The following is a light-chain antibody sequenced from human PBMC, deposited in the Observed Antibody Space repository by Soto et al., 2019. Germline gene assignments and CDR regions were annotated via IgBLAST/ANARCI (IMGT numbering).Light chain of an antibody. CDR3: CSYAGYSTFVV. Sequence: QSALTQPASVSGSPGQSITISCTGTSSDVGNYNLVSWYQHHPGKAPKILIYEASKRPSGVSNLFSGSKSGNTASLTISGLQAEDEADYYCCSYAGYSTFVVFGGGTKLTVL. CDR2: EAS. V-gene: IGLV2-23*02. CDR1: SSDVGNYNL. J-gene: IGLJ2*01.